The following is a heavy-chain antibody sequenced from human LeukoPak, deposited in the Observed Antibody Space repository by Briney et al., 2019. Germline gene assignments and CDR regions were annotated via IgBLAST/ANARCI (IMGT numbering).Heavy chain of an antibody. V-gene: IGHV4-38-2*02. J-gene: IGHJ4*02. CDR1: GFSISSGYY. D-gene: IGHD3-9*01. CDR2: IYHSGST. CDR3: ARAGTNYDILTGYYNVPSFDY. Sequence: SETLSLTCTVSGFSISSGYYWGWIRQPPGKGLEWIGSIYHSGSTYYNPSLKSRVTISVDTSKNQFSLKLSSVTAADTAVYYCARAGTNYDILTGYYNVPSFDYWGQRTLVTVSS.